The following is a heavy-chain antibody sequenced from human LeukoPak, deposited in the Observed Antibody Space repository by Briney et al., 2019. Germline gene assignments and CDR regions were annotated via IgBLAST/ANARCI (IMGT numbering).Heavy chain of an antibody. CDR2: ISSSSSTI. D-gene: IGHD3-9*01. J-gene: IGHJ4*02. Sequence: GGSLRLSCAASGFTFSSYSMNWVRQAPGKGLEWVSYISSSSSTIYYADSVKGRFTISRDNAKNSLYLQMNSLRAEDTAVYYCARAPNVLRYFDWSGYYFDYWGQGTLVTVSS. V-gene: IGHV3-48*01. CDR3: ARAPNVLRYFDWSGYYFDY. CDR1: GFTFSSYS.